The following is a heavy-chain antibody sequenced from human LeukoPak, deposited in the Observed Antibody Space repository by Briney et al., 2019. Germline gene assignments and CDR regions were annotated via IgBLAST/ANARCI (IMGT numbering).Heavy chain of an antibody. CDR2: IYTSGST. CDR1: GGSISSGSYY. V-gene: IGHV4-61*02. D-gene: IGHD6-13*01. Sequence: PSETLSLTCTVSGGSISSGSYYWSWIRQPAGKGLEWIGRIYTSGSTNYNPSLKSRVTISVDTSKNQFSLKLSSVTAADTAVYYCARKVAAADAFDIWGQGTVVTVSS. CDR3: ARKVAAADAFDI. J-gene: IGHJ3*02.